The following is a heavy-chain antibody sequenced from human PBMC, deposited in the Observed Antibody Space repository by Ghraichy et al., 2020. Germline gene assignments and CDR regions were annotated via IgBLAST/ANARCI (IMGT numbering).Heavy chain of an antibody. V-gene: IGHV3-11*01. CDR3: ARGVYGRFYGSGSYWAFDP. D-gene: IGHD3-10*01. CDR1: GFTFSDYY. CDR2: ISSSASNI. J-gene: IGHJ5*02. Sequence: GGSLRLSCAASGFTFSDYYMSWIRQAPGKGLEWVSYISSSASNIYYADSVKGRFTISRDNAKNSVFLEMNSLRAEDTAVYYCARGVYGRFYGSGSYWAFDPWGQGTLVTVSS.